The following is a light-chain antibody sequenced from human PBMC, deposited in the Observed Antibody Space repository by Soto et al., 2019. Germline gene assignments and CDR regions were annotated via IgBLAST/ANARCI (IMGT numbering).Light chain of an antibody. Sequence: EIVLTQSPGTLSLSPGERATLSCRASQSVSSSYLAWYQQKPGQAPRLLIYGASSRATGIPARFSGSGSGTDFTLTISRLEPEDFAVYYCQQYGSSPRTFGQGTKLEIK. CDR1: QSVSSSY. J-gene: IGKJ2*01. CDR2: GAS. CDR3: QQYGSSPRT. V-gene: IGKV3-20*01.